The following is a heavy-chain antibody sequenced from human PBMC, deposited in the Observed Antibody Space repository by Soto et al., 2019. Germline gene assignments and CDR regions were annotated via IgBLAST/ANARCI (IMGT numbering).Heavy chain of an antibody. Sequence: ASVKVSCKASGGTFSSYAISWVRQAPGQGLEWMGGIIPIFGTANYAQKFQGRVTITADESTSTAYMELSSLRSEDTAVYYCARVTFRDYDYVWGSYRLHYFDYWGQGNLVTVSS. CDR1: GGTFSSYA. D-gene: IGHD3-16*02. J-gene: IGHJ4*02. V-gene: IGHV1-69*13. CDR3: ARVTFRDYDYVWGSYRLHYFDY. CDR2: IIPIFGTA.